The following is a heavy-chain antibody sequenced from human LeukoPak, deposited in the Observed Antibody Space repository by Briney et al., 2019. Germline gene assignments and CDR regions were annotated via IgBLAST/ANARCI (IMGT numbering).Heavy chain of an antibody. CDR1: GYTFTSYW. V-gene: IGHV5-51*01. CDR3: ARPRDSSSSYFFDY. CDR2: IYPGDSDT. D-gene: IGHD3-22*01. J-gene: IGHJ4*02. Sequence: GESLKISCKVSGYTFTSYWIGWVRQMPGKGLEWMGIIYPGDSDTRYSPSFQGQVTISADKSISTAYLQWSSLKASDTAMYYCARPRDSSSSYFFDYWGRGTLVTVSS.